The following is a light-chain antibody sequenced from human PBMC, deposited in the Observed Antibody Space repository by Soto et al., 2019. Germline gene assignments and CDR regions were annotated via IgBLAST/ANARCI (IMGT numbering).Light chain of an antibody. Sequence: DVVMTQSPLSLPVTLGQPASISCRSSQSLVYSDGNTYLNWFQQRPGQSPRRLIYRVSNRDSGVPCRFRGSGSGPDFTLNIIRVKADDVGVYSCIHRTLQPMTFDHGTNVEI. J-gene: IGKJ1*01. V-gene: IGKV2-30*01. CDR1: QSLVYSDGNTY. CDR3: IHRTLQPMT. CDR2: RVS.